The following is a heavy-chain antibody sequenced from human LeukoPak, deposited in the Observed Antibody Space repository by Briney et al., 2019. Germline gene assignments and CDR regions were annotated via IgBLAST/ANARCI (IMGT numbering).Heavy chain of an antibody. CDR2: INPNSGDT. D-gene: IGHD6-13*01. V-gene: IGHV1-2*02. J-gene: IGHJ3*02. CDR3: ARDVAAAEDAFDI. CDR1: EYTFTVYH. Sequence: ASVKVSCKASEYTFTVYHIHWVRLAPGQGLEWMAWINPNSGDTNYAQKFKGRVTITADKSTSTAYMELSSLRSEDTAVYYCARDVAAAEDAFDIWGQGTMVTVSS.